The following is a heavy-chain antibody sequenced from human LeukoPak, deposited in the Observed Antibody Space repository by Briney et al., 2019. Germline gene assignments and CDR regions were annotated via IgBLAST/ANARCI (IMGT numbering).Heavy chain of an antibody. D-gene: IGHD3-22*01. J-gene: IGHJ4*02. CDR3: ASLESRITMIVVPD. Sequence: SETLSLTCAVYGGSFSGYYWSWIRQPPGEGLEWSGEINHSGSTNYNPSLKSRVTISVDTSKNQFSLKASSVTAADTAVYYCASLESRITMIVVPDWGQGTLVTVSS. CDR1: GGSFSGYY. V-gene: IGHV4-34*01. CDR2: INHSGST.